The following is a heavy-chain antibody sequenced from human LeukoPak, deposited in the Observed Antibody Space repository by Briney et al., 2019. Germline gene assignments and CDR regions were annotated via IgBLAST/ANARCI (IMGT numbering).Heavy chain of an antibody. Sequence: GGSLRLSCAVTGFSVRNYYMNWVRQAPGKGLEGVSLTRGSGETFYADSVKGRFTISRDDSKNTVYLQMNSLRVEDTAEYFCARDRAATQDWVEFDPWGQGTLVTVSS. CDR1: GFSVRNYY. V-gene: IGHV3-66*03. CDR3: ARDRAATQDWVEFDP. D-gene: IGHD3/OR15-3a*01. J-gene: IGHJ5*02. CDR2: TRGSGET.